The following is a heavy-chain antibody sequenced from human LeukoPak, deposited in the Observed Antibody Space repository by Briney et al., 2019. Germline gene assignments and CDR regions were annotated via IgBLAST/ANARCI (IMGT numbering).Heavy chain of an antibody. D-gene: IGHD3-22*01. CDR2: IWYDGSNK. Sequence: HPGGSLRLSCAASGFTVSSNYMSWVRQAPGKGLEWVAVIWYDGSNKYYADSVKGRFTISRDNSKNTLYLQMNSLRAEDTAVYYCARDLTQSTMITDELGIWGQGTLVTVSS. CDR1: GFTVSSNY. CDR3: ARDLTQSTMITDELGI. V-gene: IGHV3-33*08. J-gene: IGHJ4*02.